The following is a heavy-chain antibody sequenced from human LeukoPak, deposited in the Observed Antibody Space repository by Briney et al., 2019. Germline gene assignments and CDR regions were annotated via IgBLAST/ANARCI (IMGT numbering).Heavy chain of an antibody. V-gene: IGHV3-7*01. J-gene: IGHJ4*02. CDR2: IKQDGSEK. D-gene: IGHD6-19*01. CDR1: GFTFSSYW. Sequence: PGGSLRLSCAASGFTFSSYWMSWVRQAPGKGLEWVANIKQDGSEKYYVDSVKGRFTISRDNAKNSLSLQMNSLRAEDTAMYYRARVGPDNSGSIDYWGQGTRVTVSS. CDR3: ARVGPDNSGSIDY.